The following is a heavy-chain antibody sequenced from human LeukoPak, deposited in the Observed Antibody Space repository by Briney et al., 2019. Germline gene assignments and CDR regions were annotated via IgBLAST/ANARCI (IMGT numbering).Heavy chain of an antibody. J-gene: IGHJ4*02. CDR3: ARDELAATVTTLDY. CDR2: ISYDGSNK. D-gene: IGHD4-17*01. CDR1: GFTFSSYA. V-gene: IGHV3-30-3*01. Sequence: GRSLRLSCAASGFTFSSYAMHWVCQAPGKGLEWVAVISYDGSNKYYADSVKGRFTISRDNSKNTLYLQMNSLRAEDTAVYYCARDELAATVTTLDYWGQGTLVTVSS.